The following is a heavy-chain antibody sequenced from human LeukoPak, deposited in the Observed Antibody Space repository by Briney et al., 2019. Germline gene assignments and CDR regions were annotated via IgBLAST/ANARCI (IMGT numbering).Heavy chain of an antibody. J-gene: IGHJ4*02. CDR2: ISSASGSI. CDR3: AKAYYDILTGAPPLDY. CDR1: GFTFSSYS. D-gene: IGHD3-9*01. Sequence: GGSLRLSCAASGFTFSSYSMNWVRQAPGKGLEWVSYISSASGSIYYADSVKGRFTISRDNAKNSLFLQMNSLRAEDTAVYYCAKAYYDILTGAPPLDYWGQGTLVTVSS. V-gene: IGHV3-48*04.